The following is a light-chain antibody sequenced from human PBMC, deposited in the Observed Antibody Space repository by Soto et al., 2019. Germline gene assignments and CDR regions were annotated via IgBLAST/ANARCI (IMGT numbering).Light chain of an antibody. V-gene: IGKV3-11*01. CDR3: QQRSNWPTIT. J-gene: IGKJ5*01. CDR1: QSVSSY. CDR2: DAS. Sequence: ETLLTESPSTLSVSPGERASLSCRASQSVSSYLAWYQKKPGQAPRLVIYDASTRATGIPARFSVSGSGTDFTLTISSLEPQDLAFYYCQQRSNWPTITFGQGTRLEIK.